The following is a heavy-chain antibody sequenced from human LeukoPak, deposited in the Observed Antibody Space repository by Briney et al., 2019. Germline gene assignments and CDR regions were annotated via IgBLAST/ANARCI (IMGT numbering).Heavy chain of an antibody. CDR1: GFTFSSYW. Sequence: GGSLRLSCAASGFTFSSYWMSWVRQAPGQGLEWVANIKQDGSEKYYVDSVKGRFTISRDNAKNSLYLQMNSLRAEDTAVYHCARAKWELPLDYWGQGTLVTVSS. D-gene: IGHD1-26*01. CDR3: ARAKWELPLDY. CDR2: IKQDGSEK. V-gene: IGHV3-7*01. J-gene: IGHJ4*02.